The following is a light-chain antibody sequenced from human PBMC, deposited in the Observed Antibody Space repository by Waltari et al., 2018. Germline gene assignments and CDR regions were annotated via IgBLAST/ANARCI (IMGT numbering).Light chain of an antibody. CDR2: DVT. CDR3: CSYAGRYTSVV. J-gene: IGLJ2*01. CDR1: SSDVGGYNY. Sequence: QSALTQPRSGSGSPGQSVAFSCTGTSSDVGGYNYVSWYQQRPGKAPKLMIVDVTKRPSGVPDRFSGSKSGSTASLTISGLQAEDEADYYCCSYAGRYTSVVFGGGTKLTVL. V-gene: IGLV2-11*01.